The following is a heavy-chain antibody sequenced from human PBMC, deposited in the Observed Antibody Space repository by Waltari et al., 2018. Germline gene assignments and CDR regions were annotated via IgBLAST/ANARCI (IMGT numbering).Heavy chain of an antibody. CDR2: MYSGCDT. J-gene: IGHJ3*02. V-gene: IGHV3-53*01. Sequence: EVQLVVSGGGLIQLGGSLRLLCEVCGFTVRTNYSGWVRQAPGKGLEWVSVMYSGCDTYDADAVRGRFTISRDNSKNTLYLQMNSLRVEDTALYYCATWTGGSLGAFDNWGQGTMVTVSS. CDR3: ATWTGGSLGAFDN. CDR1: GFTVRTNY. D-gene: IGHD7-27*01.